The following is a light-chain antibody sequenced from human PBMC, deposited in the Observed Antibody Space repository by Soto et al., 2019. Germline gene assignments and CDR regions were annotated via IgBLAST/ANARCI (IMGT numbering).Light chain of an antibody. CDR2: GAS. J-gene: IGKJ2*01. CDR1: KSVSSN. Sequence: EIVMTQSPATLSVSPGESATLFCRASKSVSSNLAWYQQKPGQAPRLLIYGASTRATGVPARFSGSGSATEFTLTIGSLQSEDFAVYYCQHYNNWPETFGQGTKLELK. V-gene: IGKV3-15*01. CDR3: QHYNNWPET.